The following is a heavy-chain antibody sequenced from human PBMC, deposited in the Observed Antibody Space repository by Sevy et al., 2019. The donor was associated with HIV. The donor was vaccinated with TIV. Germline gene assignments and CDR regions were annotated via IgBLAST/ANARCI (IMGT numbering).Heavy chain of an antibody. J-gene: IGHJ4*02. Sequence: GGSLRLSCAASGFILSSYAMSWVRQAPGKGLEWVSAISGSGGSTYYAYSVKGRFTISRDNSKNTLYLQMNSLRAEDTAVYYCAKDRDYYDSSGYIDYWGQGTLVTVSS. CDR3: AKDRDYYDSSGYIDY. V-gene: IGHV3-23*01. CDR1: GFILSSYA. D-gene: IGHD3-22*01. CDR2: ISGSGGST.